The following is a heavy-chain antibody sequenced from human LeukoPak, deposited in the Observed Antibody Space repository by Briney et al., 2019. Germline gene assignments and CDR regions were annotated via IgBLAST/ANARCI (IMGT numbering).Heavy chain of an antibody. CDR1: GFTFSNYA. J-gene: IGHJ4*02. CDR2: IYAGGST. Sequence: GGSLRLSCTASGFTFSNYAMSWVRQAPGKGLEWVSVIYAGGSTYYADSVEGRFTISRDNSKNTLYLQMNSLRVDDTAVYYCARELISRYFDYWGQGTLVTVSS. CDR3: ARELISRYFDY. V-gene: IGHV3-53*01.